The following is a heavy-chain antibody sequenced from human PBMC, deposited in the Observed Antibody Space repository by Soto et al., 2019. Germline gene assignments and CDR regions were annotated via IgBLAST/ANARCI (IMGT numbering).Heavy chain of an antibody. CDR2: IKQDGSEK. J-gene: IGHJ4*02. D-gene: IGHD1-1*01. CDR3: TRAHKTGPLVGY. Sequence: GGSLRLSCAASGFTFSSYWMSWVRQAPGKGLEWVANIKQDGSEKYYVDSVKGRFTISGDNAKSTLYLQMNSLRVEDTAVYYCTRAHKTGPLVGYWGQGTLVTVSS. CDR1: GFTFSSYW. V-gene: IGHV3-7*01.